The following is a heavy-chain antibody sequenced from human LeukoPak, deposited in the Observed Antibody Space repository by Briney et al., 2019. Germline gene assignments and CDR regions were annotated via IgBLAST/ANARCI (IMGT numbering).Heavy chain of an antibody. CDR1: GFSFSGYW. CDR2: IGGSGDST. CDR3: ASLYGSGKRWVDP. V-gene: IGHV3-23*01. Sequence: GGSLRLSCVASGFSFSGYWMTWVRQAPGKGLEWVSAIGGSGDSTYYADSVKGRFTTSRDNSKNTLYLQMNSLRAEDTAVYYCASLYGSGKRWVDPWGQGTLVTVSS. J-gene: IGHJ5*02. D-gene: IGHD3-10*01.